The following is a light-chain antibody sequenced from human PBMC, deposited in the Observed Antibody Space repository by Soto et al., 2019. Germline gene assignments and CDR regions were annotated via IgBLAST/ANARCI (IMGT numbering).Light chain of an antibody. Sequence: DIQMTQSPSSLSASLGDRVTITCRASQTISSYLNWYQQKPGKAPKLLLSDASSLESGVPSRFSGSGSGTEFTLTISGLQPDDFANYYCQHYRLYSPWTFGQGTKVDIK. CDR3: QHYRLYSPWT. V-gene: IGKV1-5*01. CDR1: QTISSY. J-gene: IGKJ1*01. CDR2: DAS.